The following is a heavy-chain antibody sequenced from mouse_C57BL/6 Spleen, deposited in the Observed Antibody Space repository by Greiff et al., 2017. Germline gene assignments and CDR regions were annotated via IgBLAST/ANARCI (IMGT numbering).Heavy chain of an antibody. V-gene: IGHV1-69*01. J-gene: IGHJ2*01. Sequence: VQLQQPGAELVMPGASVKLSCKASGYTFTSYWMHWVKQRPGQGLEWIGEIDPSDSYTNYNEKFKGKSTLTVDKSSSTAYMQLSSLTSEDSAIYYCARDEDGTDLDGWGQGITLTVSS. CDR2: IDPSDSYT. D-gene: IGHD1-1*01. CDR1: GYTFTSYW. CDR3: ARDEDGTDLDG.